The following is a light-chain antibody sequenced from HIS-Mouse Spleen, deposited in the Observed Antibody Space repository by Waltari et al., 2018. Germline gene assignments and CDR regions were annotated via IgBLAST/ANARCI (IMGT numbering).Light chain of an antibody. V-gene: IGLV3-10*01. CDR3: YSTDSSGNHRV. CDR1: ALPKKY. J-gene: IGLJ2*01. CDR2: EDS. Sequence: SYELTQPPSVSVSPGQTARITCPGDALPKKYAYSYQQKSGQAPVLSIYEDSKRPSGIPERFSGSSSGTMATLTISGAQVEDEADYYCYSTDSSGNHRVFGGGTKLTVL.